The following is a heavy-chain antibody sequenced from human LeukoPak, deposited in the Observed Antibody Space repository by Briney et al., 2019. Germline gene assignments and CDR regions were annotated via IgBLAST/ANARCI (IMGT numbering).Heavy chain of an antibody. D-gene: IGHD2/OR15-2a*01. J-gene: IGHJ5*02. Sequence: PGGSLRLSCAASGFTFSSYAMSWVRQAPGKGLEWVAVISYDGSNKYYADSVKGRFTISRDNSKNTLYLQMNSLRAEDTAVYYCARRGAFLLSQFDPWGQGTLVTVSS. CDR2: ISYDGSNK. CDR3: ARRGAFLLSQFDP. CDR1: GFTFSSYA. V-gene: IGHV3-30*04.